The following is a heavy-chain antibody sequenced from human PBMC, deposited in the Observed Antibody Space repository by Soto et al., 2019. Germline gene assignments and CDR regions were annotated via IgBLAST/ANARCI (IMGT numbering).Heavy chain of an antibody. CDR2: INHSGST. CDR3: ARVWGYSSSFDDH. J-gene: IGHJ5*02. Sequence: SETLSLTCTVYGGSFSAYHWSWIRQPPGKGLEWIGEINHSGSTIYNPSLKSRVTLSLDTSKNQFSLKLSSVTAADTAVYYCARVWGYSSSFDDHWGQGTPVTVSS. CDR1: GGSFSAYH. D-gene: IGHD6-6*01. V-gene: IGHV4-34*01.